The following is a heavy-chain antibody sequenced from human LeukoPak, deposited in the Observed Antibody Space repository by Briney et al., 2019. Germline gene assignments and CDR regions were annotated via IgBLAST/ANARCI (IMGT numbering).Heavy chain of an antibody. Sequence: PGGSLRISCAASGFTFSSYGKHWVRQAPGKGLEWVAVIWYDGSNKYYADSVKGRFTISRDNSKNTLYLQMNSLRAEDTAVYYCARPESGWYFSFDYWGQGTLVTVSS. V-gene: IGHV3-33*01. CDR1: GFTFSSYG. CDR2: IWYDGSNK. J-gene: IGHJ4*02. D-gene: IGHD6-19*01. CDR3: ARPESGWYFSFDY.